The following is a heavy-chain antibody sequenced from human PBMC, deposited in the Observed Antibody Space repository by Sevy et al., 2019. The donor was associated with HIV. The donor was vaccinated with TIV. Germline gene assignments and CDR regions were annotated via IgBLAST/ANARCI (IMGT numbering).Heavy chain of an antibody. Sequence: GESLKISCAASGFTFSKYSMSWVRQPPGNGLEWVSTLSFGCGEINHADSVKGRFTISRDNSKNSLYLQMNNLRGEDTAVYYCAREGCTKPHDYWGQGTLVTVSS. CDR1: GFTFSKYS. V-gene: IGHV3-23*01. CDR3: AREGCTKPHDY. J-gene: IGHJ4*02. D-gene: IGHD2-8*01. CDR2: LSFGCGEI.